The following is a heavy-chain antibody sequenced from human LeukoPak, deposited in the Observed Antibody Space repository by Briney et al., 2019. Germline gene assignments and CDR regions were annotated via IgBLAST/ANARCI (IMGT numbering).Heavy chain of an antibody. J-gene: IGHJ6*03. CDR1: GGSNSSYY. CDR2: IYTSGST. D-gene: IGHD1-1*01. CDR3: AGTLTRGYYYYYMDV. Sequence: SETLSLTXTVSGGSNSSYYWSWIRQPAGKGLEWIGRIYTSGSTNDNPSLKSRVTMSVDTSKNQFSLKLSSVTAADTAVYYCAGTLTRGYYYYYMDVWGKGTTVTVSS. V-gene: IGHV4-4*07.